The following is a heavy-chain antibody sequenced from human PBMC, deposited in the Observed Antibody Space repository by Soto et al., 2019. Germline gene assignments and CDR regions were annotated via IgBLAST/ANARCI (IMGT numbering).Heavy chain of an antibody. V-gene: IGHV3-13*04. CDR1: GFTFSRHD. Sequence: EVQLVESGGGLVQPGGSLRLSCAASGFTFSRHDMHWVRQVTGKGLEWVSGIDSAGDAKYPASVKGRFTIARENAKNSLYVQMNGLAAGDTAVYYCARGGIRGVSWNWFETWGQGTLVTVSS. CDR3: ARGGIRGVSWNWFET. CDR2: IDSAGDA. J-gene: IGHJ5*02. D-gene: IGHD3-10*01.